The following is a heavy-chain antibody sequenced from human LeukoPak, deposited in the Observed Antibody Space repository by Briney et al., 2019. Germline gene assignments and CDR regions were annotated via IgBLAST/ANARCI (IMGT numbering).Heavy chain of an antibody. CDR2: IYTSGST. D-gene: IGHD3-10*01. J-gene: IGHJ6*03. CDR3: ARRESQLYYYYYYMDV. CDR1: GGSISSGSYY. Sequence: SETLSLTCTVSGGSISSGSYYWSWIRQPAGKGLEWIGRIYTSGSTNYNPSLKSRVTISVDTSKNQFSLKLSSVTAADTAVYYCARRESQLYYYYYYMDVWGKGTTVTVSS. V-gene: IGHV4-61*02.